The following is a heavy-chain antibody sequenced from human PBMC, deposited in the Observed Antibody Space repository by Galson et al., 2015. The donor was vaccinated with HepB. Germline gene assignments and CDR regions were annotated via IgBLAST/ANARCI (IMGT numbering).Heavy chain of an antibody. J-gene: IGHJ4*02. CDR1: DSTFSSYT. V-gene: IGHV3-48*01. Sequence: SLRLSCAASDSTFSSYTMNWVRQTPGKGLQWISYISTNGATIHYADSVKGRFTVSRDNGKDSLSLQMNSLRVEDTAVYYCARRRVGTTTNYFDHWGQGTLVTVSS. D-gene: IGHD1-26*01. CDR2: ISTNGATI. CDR3: ARRRVGTTTNYFDH.